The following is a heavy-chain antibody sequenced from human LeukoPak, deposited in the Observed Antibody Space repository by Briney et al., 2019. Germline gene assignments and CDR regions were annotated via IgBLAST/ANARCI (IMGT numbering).Heavy chain of an antibody. J-gene: IGHJ5*02. CDR2: INSDGSST. CDR3: ARDRDYYGSGSSFDP. D-gene: IGHD3-10*01. CDR1: GFTFSSYW. Sequence: GGSLRLSCAASGFTFSSYWMHWVRQAPGKGLVWVSRINSDGSSTSYADSVKGRFTISRDNAKNTLYLQMNSLRAEDTAVYYCARDRDYYGSGSSFDPWGQGTLVTVSS. V-gene: IGHV3-74*01.